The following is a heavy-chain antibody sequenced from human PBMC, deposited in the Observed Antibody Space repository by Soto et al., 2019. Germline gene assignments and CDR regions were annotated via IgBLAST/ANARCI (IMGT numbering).Heavy chain of an antibody. CDR1: GFTFSSYA. CDR3: AKDGLWFGEADAFDI. J-gene: IGHJ3*02. Sequence: EVQLLESGGGLVQPGGSLRLSCAASGFTFSSYAMSWVRQAPGKGLEWVSAISGSGGSTYYADSVKGRFTISRDTSKNALYLQMNSLSAEDTAVNYCAKDGLWFGEADAFDIWGQGTMVTVSS. CDR2: ISGSGGST. V-gene: IGHV3-23*01. D-gene: IGHD3-10*01.